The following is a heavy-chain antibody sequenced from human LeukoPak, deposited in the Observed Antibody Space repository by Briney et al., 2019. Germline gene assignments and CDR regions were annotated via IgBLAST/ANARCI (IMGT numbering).Heavy chain of an antibody. Sequence: YPGRSLRLSCAASGFTFSSYGMHWVRQAPGKGLEWVTVIWYDGSKKYYADSVKDRFTISRDNSKNTLYLQMNSLRAEDTAVYYCARVANITTFGMDVWGQGTTVTVSS. D-gene: IGHD3-9*01. CDR2: IWYDGSKK. CDR3: ARVANITTFGMDV. CDR1: GFTFSSYG. J-gene: IGHJ6*02. V-gene: IGHV3-33*08.